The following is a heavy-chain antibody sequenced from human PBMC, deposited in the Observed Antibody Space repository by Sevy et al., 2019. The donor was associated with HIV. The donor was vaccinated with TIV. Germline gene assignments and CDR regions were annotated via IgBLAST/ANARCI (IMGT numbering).Heavy chain of an antibody. CDR2: VKKDGSER. CDR3: AREWSWAYFDS. D-gene: IGHD3-10*01. J-gene: IGHJ4*02. CDR1: GFMFNDFW. Sequence: AGSLRLSCAASGFMFNDFWMSWVRQAPGKGLDWVADVKKDGSERYYADSVKGRFTISRDNAKNLLYLQMNSLTAEDTAIYYCAREWSWAYFDSWGQGTLVTVSS. V-gene: IGHV3-7*03.